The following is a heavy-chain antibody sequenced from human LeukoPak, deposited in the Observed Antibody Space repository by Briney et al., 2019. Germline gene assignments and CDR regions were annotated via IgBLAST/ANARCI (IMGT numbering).Heavy chain of an antibody. D-gene: IGHD5-12*01. V-gene: IGHV3-23*01. Sequence: GGSLRLSCAASGFTFSSYAMGWGRRAPGKGLGWVSAISGRGGSTYYADSVKGRFTTSRHTSTNTLYLQINSLRAADTAVYYCAKALVGYSGYDPLDYWGQGTLVTASS. CDR2: ISGRGGST. J-gene: IGHJ4*02. CDR1: GFTFSSYA. CDR3: AKALVGYSGYDPLDY.